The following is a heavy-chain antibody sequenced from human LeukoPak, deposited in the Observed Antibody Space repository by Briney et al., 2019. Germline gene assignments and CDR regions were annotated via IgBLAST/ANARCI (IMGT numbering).Heavy chain of an antibody. V-gene: IGHV3-48*03. CDR3: ARDRGFGELIDY. Sequence: GGSLRLSCAASGFTFSSYEMNWVRQAPGKGLEWASYIRSSGTTKYYADSVKGRFTISRDNAKNSLYLQMNSLRADDTAIYYCARDRGFGELIDYWGQGTLVTVSS. D-gene: IGHD3-10*01. CDR2: IRSSGTTK. J-gene: IGHJ4*02. CDR1: GFTFSSYE.